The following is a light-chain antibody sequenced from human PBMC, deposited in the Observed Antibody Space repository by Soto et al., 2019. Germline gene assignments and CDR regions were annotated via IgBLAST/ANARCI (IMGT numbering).Light chain of an antibody. V-gene: IGLV2-14*01. CDR2: EVN. CDR1: SSDVGGYNY. CDR3: SSFTRSSTRV. J-gene: IGLJ1*01. Sequence: QSVLTQPASVSGSPGQSITISCTGTSSDVGGYNYVSWFQQHPGKAPKLMIFEVNNRPSGVSDRFSGSKSGNTASLTISGLQPEDEADYYCSSFTRSSTRVFGSGTKFTVL.